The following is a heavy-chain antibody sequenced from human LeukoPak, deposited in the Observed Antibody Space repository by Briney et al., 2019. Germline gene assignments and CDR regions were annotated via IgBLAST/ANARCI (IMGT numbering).Heavy chain of an antibody. CDR1: GGSISSSSYY. D-gene: IGHD6-13*01. CDR3: ARRRYSNYIDY. CDR2: IYYSGST. V-gene: IGHV4-39*01. Sequence: SETLSLTCTVSGGSISSSSYYWGWIRQPPGKGLEWIGSIYYSGSTYYNPSLKSRVTISVDTSKNQFSLKLSSVTAADTAAYYCARRRYSNYIDYWGQGTLVTVSS. J-gene: IGHJ4*02.